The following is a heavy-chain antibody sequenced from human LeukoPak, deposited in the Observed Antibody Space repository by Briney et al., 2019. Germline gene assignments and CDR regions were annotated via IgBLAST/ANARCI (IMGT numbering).Heavy chain of an antibody. CDR2: IYSFGRT. CDR1: GFTVSSNY. D-gene: IGHD4-17*01. Sequence: GGSLTLSCAASGFTVSSNYMSWVRQAAGKGLEGVSVIYSFGRTYYADSVKGRFTISKDNSNNTLYLPMNSLRAEDTAVYYCARGSTYGDYTFDADYYFDYGGRGPLATVSS. CDR3: ARGSTYGDYTFDADYYFDY. V-gene: IGHV3-53*01. J-gene: IGHJ4*02.